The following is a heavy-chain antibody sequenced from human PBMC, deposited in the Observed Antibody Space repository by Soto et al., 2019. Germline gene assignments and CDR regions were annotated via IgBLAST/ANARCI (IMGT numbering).Heavy chain of an antibody. CDR2: INASNGNT. J-gene: IGHJ4*02. CDR1: GYTFTNYD. D-gene: IGHD5-18*01. V-gene: IGHV1-3*01. CDR3: ARDISYGTFDY. Sequence: GASVKVSCKASGYTFTNYDINWVRQAPGQRLEWMGWINASNGNTKYSQKFQGRVTITRDTSTSTAYMEVSSLRSEDTAVYYCARDISYGTFDYWGQGTLVTVSS.